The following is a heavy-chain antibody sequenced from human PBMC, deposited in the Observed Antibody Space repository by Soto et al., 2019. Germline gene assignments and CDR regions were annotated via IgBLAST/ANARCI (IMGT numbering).Heavy chain of an antibody. CDR3: ASNLEGKPAVKDDAFGI. CDR1: GGSIRSSSYY. Sequence: SETLSLTCAVSGGSIRSSSYYWGWIRQSPGKGLEYIGNIFFSGTTYYNPSLRSRATISVDTSMNHFSLKLNSVTAADTAVYYCASNLEGKPAVKDDAFGIWGQGTMVTVS. J-gene: IGHJ3*02. V-gene: IGHV4-39*02. CDR2: IFFSGTT. D-gene: IGHD2-2*01.